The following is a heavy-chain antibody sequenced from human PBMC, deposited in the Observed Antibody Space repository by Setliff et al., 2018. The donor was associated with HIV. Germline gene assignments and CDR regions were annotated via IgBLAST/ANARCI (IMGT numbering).Heavy chain of an antibody. CDR3: ARNYYDVWSLSFGGWFDP. Sequence: GASVKVSCKASGYTSTTYAMNWVRQAPGQGPEWMGWINTNTGNPTYAQGFTGRFVFSLDTSVSTAYLQISSLKAEDTAVYYCARNYYDVWSLSFGGWFDPWGQGTLVTVSS. CDR2: INTNTGNP. CDR1: GYTSTTYA. D-gene: IGHD3-3*01. V-gene: IGHV7-4-1*02. J-gene: IGHJ5*02.